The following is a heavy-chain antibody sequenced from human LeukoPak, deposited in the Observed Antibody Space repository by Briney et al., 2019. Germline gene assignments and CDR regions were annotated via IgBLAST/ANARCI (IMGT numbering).Heavy chain of an antibody. V-gene: IGHV4-38-2*02. Sequence: SETLSLTCAVSGYSISSGYYWSWIRQPPGKGLEWIGSIYHSGSTYYNPSLKSRVTISVDTSKNQFSLKLSSVTAADTAVYYCAREGGPYIVATPSDFDYWGQGTLVTVSS. CDR3: AREGGPYIVATPSDFDY. CDR2: IYHSGST. J-gene: IGHJ4*02. CDR1: GYSISSGYY. D-gene: IGHD5-12*01.